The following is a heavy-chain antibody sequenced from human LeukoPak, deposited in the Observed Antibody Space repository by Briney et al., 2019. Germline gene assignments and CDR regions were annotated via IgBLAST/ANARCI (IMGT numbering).Heavy chain of an antibody. J-gene: IGHJ5*02. Sequence: SETLSLTCTVSGGSISSSSYHWGWIRQPPGKGLEWIGSIYYSGSTYYNPSLKSRVTISVDTSKNQFSLKLSSVTAADTAVYYCAREALVAQRFDPWGQGTLVTVSS. CDR2: IYYSGST. V-gene: IGHV4-39*07. CDR1: GGSISSSSYH. D-gene: IGHD6-6*01. CDR3: AREALVAQRFDP.